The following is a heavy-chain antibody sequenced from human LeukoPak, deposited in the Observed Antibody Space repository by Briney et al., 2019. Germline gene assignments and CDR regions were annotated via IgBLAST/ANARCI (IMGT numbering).Heavy chain of an antibody. Sequence: GGSLRLSCAASGFTFSSYGMHWVRQAPGKGLKWVAVISYDGSNKYYADSVKGRFTISRDNSKNTLYLQMNSLRAEDTAVYYCAKFGGDAFDIWGQGTMVTVSS. CDR3: AKFGGDAFDI. D-gene: IGHD3-16*01. V-gene: IGHV3-30*18. J-gene: IGHJ3*02. CDR2: ISYDGSNK. CDR1: GFTFSSYG.